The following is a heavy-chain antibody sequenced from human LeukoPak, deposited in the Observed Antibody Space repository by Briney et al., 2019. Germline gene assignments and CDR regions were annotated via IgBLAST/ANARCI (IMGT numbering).Heavy chain of an antibody. CDR1: GVTFSDYY. J-gene: IGHJ4*02. CDR3: ARPNIVATRGSFGY. D-gene: IGHD5-12*01. CDR2: ISSSGTG. V-gene: IGHV3-11*04. Sequence: GGTLRLSCAASGVTFSDYYRSWIRQPPGKGLEWLSHISSSGTGYYTDSVKGRATISRDNSKNSLYLQMNSLSAEDTAVYYCARPNIVATRGSFGYWGQGTLVTVSS.